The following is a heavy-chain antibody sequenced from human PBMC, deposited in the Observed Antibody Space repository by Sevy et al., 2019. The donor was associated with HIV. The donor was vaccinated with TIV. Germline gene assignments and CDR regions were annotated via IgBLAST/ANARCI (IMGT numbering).Heavy chain of an antibody. CDR1: GYSFTSYW. Sequence: GESLKISCKGSGYSFTSYWIGWVRQMPGKGLEGVGIIYPGDYDTRCRPSFQRQVTISADKSISTAYLQCSSLKASDTAMYYCARLGVGYCSSTSCYEGMYFDYWGQRTLVTVSS. CDR2: IYPGDYDT. CDR3: ARLGVGYCSSTSCYEGMYFDY. D-gene: IGHD2-2*01. J-gene: IGHJ4*02. V-gene: IGHV5-51*01.